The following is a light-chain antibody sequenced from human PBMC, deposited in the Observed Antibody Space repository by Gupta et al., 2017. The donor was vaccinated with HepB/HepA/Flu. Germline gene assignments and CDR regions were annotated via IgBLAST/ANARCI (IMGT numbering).Light chain of an antibody. J-gene: IGKJ5*01. Sequence: EIVLTQSPATLSLSPGERATLSCRASQSVSSYLAWYQQKPGQAPRLLIYDASNRATGIPARFSGSGYGTDFTLTISSREPEEFAVYYCQHRSNWPPITFGQGTLLEIK. CDR3: QHRSNWPPIT. V-gene: IGKV3-11*01. CDR2: DAS. CDR1: QSVSSY.